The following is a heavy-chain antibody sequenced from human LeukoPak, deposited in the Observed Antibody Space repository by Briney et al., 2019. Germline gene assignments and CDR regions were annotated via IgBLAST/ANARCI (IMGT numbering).Heavy chain of an antibody. CDR3: ARRLYSSSSFDY. D-gene: IGHD6-6*01. CDR1: GFTFSSYE. Sequence: PGGSLRLSCAASGFTFSSYEMNWVRQAPGKGLEWDSYISSGGSTIYYADSVRGRFTISRDNAKNSLYLQMNSLRAEDTAVYYCARRLYSSSSFDYWGQGTLVTVSS. J-gene: IGHJ4*02. V-gene: IGHV3-48*03. CDR2: ISSGGSTI.